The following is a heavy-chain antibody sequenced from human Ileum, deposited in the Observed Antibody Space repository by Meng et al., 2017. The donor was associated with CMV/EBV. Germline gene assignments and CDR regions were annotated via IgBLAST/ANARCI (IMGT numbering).Heavy chain of an antibody. Sequence: SATLSLTCTVSGGSISSYYWSWIRQPPGKGLEWIGYIYYSGSTNYNPSLKSRVTISVDTSKNQFSLRLSSVTAADTAVYYCARDMGVVAGYYYYGMDVWGQGTTVTVSS. J-gene: IGHJ6*02. CDR1: GGSISSYY. CDR3: ARDMGVVAGYYYYGMDV. D-gene: IGHD2-15*01. V-gene: IGHV4-59*01. CDR2: IYYSGST.